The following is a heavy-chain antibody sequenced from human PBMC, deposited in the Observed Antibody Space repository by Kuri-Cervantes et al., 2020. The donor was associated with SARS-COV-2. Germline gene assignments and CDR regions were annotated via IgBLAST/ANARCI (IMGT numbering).Heavy chain of an antibody. D-gene: IGHD6-19*01. CDR1: GFTFSSYG. Sequence: GGSLRLSCAASGFTFSSYGMHWVRQAPGKGLEWVAVISYDGSNKYYADSVKGRFTISRDNSKNTLYLQMNSLRAEDTAVYYCAKAPGTYSSGWYPSVFDYWGQGTLVTVSS. CDR3: AKAPGTYSSGWYPSVFDY. V-gene: IGHV3-30*18. CDR2: ISYDGSNK. J-gene: IGHJ4*02.